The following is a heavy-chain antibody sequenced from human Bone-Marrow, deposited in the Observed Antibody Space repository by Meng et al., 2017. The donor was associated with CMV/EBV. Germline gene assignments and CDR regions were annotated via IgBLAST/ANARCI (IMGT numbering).Heavy chain of an antibody. CDR3: ARMGVTSDIFDY. CDR2: IDWDDDK. CDR1: GFSLSTSGVG. J-gene: IGHJ4*02. V-gene: IGHV2-70D*14. Sequence: SGPTRVKPTQTLPLTCTFSGFSLSTSGVGAGLIRQPPGKALEWLARIDWDDDKFYSMSLKTRLTISKDTSKNQVVLTMTNMDPVDTATYYCARMGVTSDIFDYWGQGTLVTVSS. D-gene: IGHD3-10*01.